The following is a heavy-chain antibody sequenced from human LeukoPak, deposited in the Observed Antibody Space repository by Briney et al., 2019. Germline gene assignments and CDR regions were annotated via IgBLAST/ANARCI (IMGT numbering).Heavy chain of an antibody. J-gene: IGHJ1*01. CDR1: GFTFSRSA. CDR2: IRSKANSYAP. D-gene: IGHD3-22*01. V-gene: IGHV3-73*01. Sequence: GGSLRLSCAASGFTFSRSAMHWVRQASGKGLEWVGRIRSKANSYAPAYAAWVKGRFTISRDDSKNTPYLQMNSLKTEDTAVYYCTRHSPSYYYDSSGYYRIAEYFQHWGQGTLVTVSS. CDR3: TRHSPSYYYDSSGYYRIAEYFQH.